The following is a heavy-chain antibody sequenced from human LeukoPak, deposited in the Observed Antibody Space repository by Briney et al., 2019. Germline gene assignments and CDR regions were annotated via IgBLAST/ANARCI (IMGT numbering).Heavy chain of an antibody. Sequence: SETLSLTCTVSGGSTSSYYWSWIRQPPGKGLEWIGYVYYSGSTNYNPSLKSRVAISVDTSKNQFSLKLRSVTAADTAVYYCARHVGYGNNWFDPWGQGTLVTVSS. D-gene: IGHD5-18*01. J-gene: IGHJ5*02. CDR3: ARHVGYGNNWFDP. V-gene: IGHV4-59*08. CDR1: GGSTSSYY. CDR2: VYYSGST.